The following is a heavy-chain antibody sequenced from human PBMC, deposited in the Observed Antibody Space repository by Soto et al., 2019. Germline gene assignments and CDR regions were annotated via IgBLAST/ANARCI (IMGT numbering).Heavy chain of an antibody. V-gene: IGHV4-30-4*01. CDR3: ARSRNSDYVPQY. Sequence: QVQLQESGPGLVKPSQTLSLTCTVSGGSISSGDYYWSWIRQPPGKGLEWIGYIYYSGTTYYNPSLKSRVPITVDTSKNQFSLKLSSVTAADTAVYYCARSRNSDYVPQYWGQGTLVTVSS. CDR1: GGSISSGDYY. CDR2: IYYSGTT. D-gene: IGHD4-4*01. J-gene: IGHJ4*02.